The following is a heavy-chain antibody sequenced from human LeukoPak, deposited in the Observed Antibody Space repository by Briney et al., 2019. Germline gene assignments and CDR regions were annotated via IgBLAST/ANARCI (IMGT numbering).Heavy chain of an antibody. J-gene: IGHJ6*03. CDR3: AKSYYYDSSGYYYGYHYYMDV. CDR2: ISGSGVST. D-gene: IGHD3-22*01. CDR1: GFTFTTYA. V-gene: IGHV3-23*01. Sequence: GGSLRLSCAASGFTFTTYAMSWVRQAPGKGLEWVSAISGSGVSTYYPDSVKGRFTISRDNSKNTLYLQMNSLRAEDTAVYYCAKSYYYDSSGYYYGYHYYMDVWGKGTTVTVSS.